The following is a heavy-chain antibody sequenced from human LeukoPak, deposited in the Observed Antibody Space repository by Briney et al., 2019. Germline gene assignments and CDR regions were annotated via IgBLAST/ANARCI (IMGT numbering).Heavy chain of an antibody. CDR2: IYSGGST. Sequence: GGSLRLSCAASGFTVSSNYMSWVRQAPGKGLEWVSVIYSGGSTYYADSVKGRFTISRDNAKNSLYLQMNSLRDEDTAVYFCARDLLDYWGQGTLVTVSS. V-gene: IGHV3-53*01. CDR1: GFTVSSNY. J-gene: IGHJ4*02. CDR3: ARDLLDY.